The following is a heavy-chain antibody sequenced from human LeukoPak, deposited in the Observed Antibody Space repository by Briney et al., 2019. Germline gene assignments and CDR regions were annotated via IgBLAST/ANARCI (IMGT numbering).Heavy chain of an antibody. CDR2: IRGDESRK. V-gene: IGHV3-7*01. CDR3: ARFTMVRGVDY. D-gene: IGHD3-10*01. Sequence: GGSLRLSCAASGFSFSDFGMHWVRQAPGKGLEWVANIRGDESRKYYLDSVTGRFTISRDNAKNSLYLQMNSLRAEDTAVYYCARFTMVRGVDYWGQGTLVTVSS. CDR1: GFSFSDFG. J-gene: IGHJ4*02.